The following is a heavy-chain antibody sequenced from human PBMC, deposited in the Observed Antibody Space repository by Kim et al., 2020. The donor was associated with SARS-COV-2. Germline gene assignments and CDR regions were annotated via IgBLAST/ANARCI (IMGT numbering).Heavy chain of an antibody. Sequence: SETLSLTCTVSDGSISSGGYYWSWIRQRPGKGLEWIGYIYYSGRTYYHPSLKSRATISMDTSENQFSLKLSSVTAADTAVYYCARGDSSTSGHDAFDIWGQGTMVTVSS. CDR1: DGSISSGGYY. CDR3: ARGDSSTSGHDAFDI. J-gene: IGHJ3*02. V-gene: IGHV4-31*03. CDR2: IYYSGRT. D-gene: IGHD6-19*01.